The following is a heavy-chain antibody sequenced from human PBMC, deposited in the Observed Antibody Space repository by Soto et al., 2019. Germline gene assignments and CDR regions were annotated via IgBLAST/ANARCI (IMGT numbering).Heavy chain of an antibody. J-gene: IGHJ1*01. CDR1: GFTFDDYA. D-gene: IGHD6-13*01. Sequence: EVQLVESGGGLVQPGRSLRLSCAASGFTFDDYAMHWVRQAPGKGLEWVSGISWNSGSIGYADSVKGRFTISRDNAKNSLYLQMNSLRAEDTALYYCAKGTDSSSSGGYFQHWGQGTLVTVSS. CDR2: ISWNSGSI. CDR3: AKGTDSSSSGGYFQH. V-gene: IGHV3-9*01.